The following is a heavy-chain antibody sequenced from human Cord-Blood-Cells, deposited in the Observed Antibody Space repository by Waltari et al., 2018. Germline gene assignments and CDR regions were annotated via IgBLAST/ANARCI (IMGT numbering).Heavy chain of an antibody. J-gene: IGHJ3*02. D-gene: IGHD3-9*01. Sequence: QVQLVQSGAEVKKPGSSVKVSGKASGGTFSSDAISWVRQAPGQGLESMGGIIPIFGTANYAQKFQGRVTITADESTSTAYMELSSLRSEHTAVYYCARQMYYDILTGYAAFDIWGQGTMVTVSS. CDR2: IIPIFGTA. CDR1: GGTFSSDA. CDR3: ARQMYYDILTGYAAFDI. V-gene: IGHV1-69*01.